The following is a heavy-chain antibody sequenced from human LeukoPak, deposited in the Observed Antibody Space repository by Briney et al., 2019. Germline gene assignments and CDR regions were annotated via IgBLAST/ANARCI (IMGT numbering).Heavy chain of an antibody. CDR1: SASISTYY. Sequence: SETLSLTCTVSSASISTYYWSWIRQPPGKGLEWIGYIYHSGPSNYNPSLKSRVAMSVDTSKSQFSLSLTSVTTADAAVYYCAKAAKFYYGSQTYYYFDYWGQGILVTVSS. V-gene: IGHV4-59*01. D-gene: IGHD3-10*01. CDR2: IYHSGPS. J-gene: IGHJ4*02. CDR3: AKAAKFYYGSQTYYYFDY.